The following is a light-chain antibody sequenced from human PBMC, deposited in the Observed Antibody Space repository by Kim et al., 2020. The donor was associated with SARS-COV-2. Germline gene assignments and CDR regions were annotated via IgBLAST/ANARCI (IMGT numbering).Light chain of an antibody. CDR3: QQLNSSPLT. V-gene: IGKV1-9*01. CDR2: AAS. J-gene: IGKJ4*01. Sequence: ATIGDRVTLPFRARQGIKSYLAWYQQKPGKAPKLLIYAASTLQGGVPLRFSGSGSGTEFTLTISGLQPEDVASYYCQQLNSSPLTFGRVTKVDIK. CDR1: QGIKSY.